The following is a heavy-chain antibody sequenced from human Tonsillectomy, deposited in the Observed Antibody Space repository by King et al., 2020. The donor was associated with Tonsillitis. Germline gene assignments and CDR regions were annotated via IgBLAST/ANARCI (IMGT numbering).Heavy chain of an antibody. D-gene: IGHD1-20*01. J-gene: IGHJ4*02. CDR2: INHSGST. CDR3: ARNNWNDHDHE. V-gene: IGHV4-34*01. Sequence: VQLQQWGAGLLKPSETLSLTCLVYGGSFSGYYWSWIRQPPGTGLEWIGEINHSGSTNYNPSLKRRVTISVDTSKNQFSLKLSSVTAADTAVYYCARNNWNDHDHEGGQGTRVTVAS. CDR1: GGSFSGYY.